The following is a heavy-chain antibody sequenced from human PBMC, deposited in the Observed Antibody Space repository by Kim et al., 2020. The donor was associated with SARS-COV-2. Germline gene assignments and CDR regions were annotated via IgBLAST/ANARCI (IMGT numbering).Heavy chain of an antibody. D-gene: IGHD3-9*01. CDR1: GGSVSSGSYY. CDR3: ARDPPFWNYDILTGIPGE. CDR2: IYYSGST. J-gene: IGHJ4*02. Sequence: SETLSLTCTVSGGSVSSGSYYWSWIRQPPGKGLEWIGYIYYSGSTNYNPSLKSRVTISVDTSKNQFSLKLSSVTAADTAVYYCARDPPFWNYDILTGIPGEWGQGTLVTVSS. V-gene: IGHV4-61*01.